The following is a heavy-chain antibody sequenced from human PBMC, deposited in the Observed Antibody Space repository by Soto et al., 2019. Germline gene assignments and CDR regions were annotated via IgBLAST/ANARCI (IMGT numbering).Heavy chain of an antibody. CDR2: IVVGSGNT. Sequence: SVKVSCKASGFTFTSSAVQWVRQARGQRLEWIGWIVVGSGNTNYAQKFQERVTITRDMSTSTAYMELSSLRSEDTAMYYCAADRGRQTSGWLPSYYYYYGMDVWGQGTTVTVSS. CDR3: AADRGRQTSGWLPSYYYYYGMDV. J-gene: IGHJ6*02. V-gene: IGHV1-58*01. CDR1: GFTFTSSA. D-gene: IGHD3-16*01.